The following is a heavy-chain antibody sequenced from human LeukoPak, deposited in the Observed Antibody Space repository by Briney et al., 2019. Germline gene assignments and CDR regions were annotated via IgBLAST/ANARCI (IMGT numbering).Heavy chain of an antibody. CDR1: GGSISSSSYY. J-gene: IGHJ4*02. D-gene: IGHD6-13*01. CDR3: ARGEQQLAFDY. Sequence: SETLSLTCTVSGGSISSSSYYWGWIRQPPGKGLEWIGEINHSGSTYYNPSLKSRVTISVDRSKNQFSLKLSSVTAADTAVYYCARGEQQLAFDYWGQGTLVTVSS. CDR2: INHSGST. V-gene: IGHV4-39*07.